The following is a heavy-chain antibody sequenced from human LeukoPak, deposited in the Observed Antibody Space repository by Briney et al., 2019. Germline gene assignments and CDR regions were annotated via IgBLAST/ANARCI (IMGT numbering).Heavy chain of an antibody. J-gene: IGHJ5*02. CDR2: ISAYNGNT. V-gene: IGHV1-18*01. D-gene: IGHD2-15*01. Sequence: ASVKVSCKASGYTFTSYGISWVRQAPGQGLEWMGWISAYNGNTNYAQKLQGRVTMTTDTSTSTAYMELRSLRSDDTAVYYCARSDIVVVVAAIKDWFDPWGQGTLVTVSS. CDR1: GYTFTSYG. CDR3: ARSDIVVVVAAIKDWFDP.